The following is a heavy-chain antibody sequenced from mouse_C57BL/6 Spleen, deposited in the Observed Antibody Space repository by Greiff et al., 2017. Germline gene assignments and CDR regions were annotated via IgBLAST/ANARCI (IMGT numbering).Heavy chain of an antibody. Sequence: VQLQQSGAELVRPGSSVKMSCKTSGYTFTSYGINWVKQRPGQGLEWIGYIYIGNGYTEYNEKFKGKATLTSATSSSTAYMQLSSLTSEDSAIXFCARSPFITTVVGGNFDYWGQGTTLTVSS. V-gene: IGHV1-58*01. J-gene: IGHJ2*01. CDR2: IYIGNGYT. CDR1: GYTFTSYG. CDR3: ARSPFITTVVGGNFDY. D-gene: IGHD1-1*01.